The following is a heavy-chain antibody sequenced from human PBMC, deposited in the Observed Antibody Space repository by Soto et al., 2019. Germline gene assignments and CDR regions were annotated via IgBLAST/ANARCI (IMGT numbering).Heavy chain of an antibody. CDR2: ISSSSSYI. Sequence: EVQLVESGGGLVKPGGSLRLSCAASGFTFSSYSMNWVRQAPGKGLEWVSSISSSSSYIYYADSVKGRFTISRDNAQNSLYLQKNSLRAEDTAVYYCAREKARQSYGYSNKRPVRWFDPWGQGTLVTVSS. CDR1: GFTFSSYS. J-gene: IGHJ5*02. CDR3: AREKARQSYGYSNKRPVRWFDP. D-gene: IGHD5-18*01. V-gene: IGHV3-21*01.